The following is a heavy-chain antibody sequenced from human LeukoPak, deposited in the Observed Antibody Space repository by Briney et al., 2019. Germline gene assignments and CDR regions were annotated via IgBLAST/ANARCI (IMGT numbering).Heavy chain of an antibody. Sequence: SQTLSLTCAISGDSVSSNSAAWNWIRQSPSRGLEWLGRTYNRSKWYNDYAVSVKSRITINPDTSKNQFSLQLNSVTPEDTAVYYCARELQQWLDGDYDFDYWGQGTLVTVSS. D-gene: IGHD6-19*01. CDR1: GDSVSSNSAA. CDR2: TYNRSKWYN. J-gene: IGHJ4*02. CDR3: ARELQQWLDGDYDFDY. V-gene: IGHV6-1*01.